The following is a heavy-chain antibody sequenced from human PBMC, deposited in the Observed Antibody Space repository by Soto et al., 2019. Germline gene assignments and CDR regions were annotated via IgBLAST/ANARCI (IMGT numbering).Heavy chain of an antibody. V-gene: IGHV4-61*08. CDR1: GGSVSSGGYH. Sequence: SETLSLTCTVSGGSVSSGGYHWSWIRQPPGEGLEWIGNVEYTGCAKCNPSLKSRVTISVDRSKNQFSLKLSSVTAADTAVYYCARVPDRWGQGILVTSPQ. D-gene: IGHD2-2*01. CDR2: VEYTGCA. J-gene: IGHJ5*02. CDR3: ARVPDR.